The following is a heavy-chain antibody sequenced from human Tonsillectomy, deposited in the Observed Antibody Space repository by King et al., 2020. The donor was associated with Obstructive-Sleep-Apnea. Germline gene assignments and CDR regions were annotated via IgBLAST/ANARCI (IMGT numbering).Heavy chain of an antibody. CDR1: GYTFINYG. V-gene: IGHV1-18*01. Sequence: QLVQSGAEVKKPGASVKVSCKASGYTFINYGITWVRQAPGQGLEWMGWISGHNGNTNYAQKLQGRVTMTTDTSTSTAYMELRSLRSDDTAVYYCARGKGALLWFGGSLTADDAFDIWGQGTMVTVSS. D-gene: IGHD3-10*01. J-gene: IGHJ3*02. CDR2: ISGHNGNT. CDR3: ARGKGALLWFGGSLTADDAFDI.